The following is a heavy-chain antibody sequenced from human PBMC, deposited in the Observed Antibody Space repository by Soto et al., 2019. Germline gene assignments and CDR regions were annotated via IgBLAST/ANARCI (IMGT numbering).Heavy chain of an antibody. Sequence: GGSLRLSCAASGFTFSSYAMHWVRQAPGKGLEWVAVISYDGSNKYYADSVKGRFTISRDNSKNTLYLQMNSLRAEDTAVYYCARDLYYYDSSGYYDYWGQGTLVTVSS. CDR3: ARDLYYYDSSGYYDY. CDR2: ISYDGSNK. J-gene: IGHJ4*02. D-gene: IGHD3-22*01. V-gene: IGHV3-30-3*01. CDR1: GFTFSSYA.